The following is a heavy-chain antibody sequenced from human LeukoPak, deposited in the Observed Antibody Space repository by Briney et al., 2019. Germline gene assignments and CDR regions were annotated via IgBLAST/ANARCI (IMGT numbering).Heavy chain of an antibody. CDR2: IIPIFGTA. J-gene: IGHJ4*02. V-gene: IGHV1-69*06. D-gene: IGHD3-3*01. CDR3: ARVDRPYYDFWSGIQYYFDY. Sequence: SVKVSCKASGYTFTSYGISWVRQAPGQGLEWMGGIIPIFGTANYAQKSQGRVTITADKSTSTAYMELSSLRSEDTAVYYCARVDRPYYDFWSGIQYYFDYWGQGTLVTVSS. CDR1: GYTFTSYG.